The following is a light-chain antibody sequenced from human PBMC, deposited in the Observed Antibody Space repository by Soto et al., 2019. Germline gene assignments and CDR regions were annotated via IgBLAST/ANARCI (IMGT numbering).Light chain of an antibody. CDR2: DVA. Sequence: QSALTQPASVSGSPGQSITICCTGTSSDVGSYDYVSWYQHHPGKAPKLMIYDVANRPSGVSNRFSGSKSGNTASLTISGLQAEDEADYYCNSYTSTRTYVFGTGTKATVL. V-gene: IGLV2-14*03. CDR3: NSYTSTRTYV. CDR1: SSDVGSYDY. J-gene: IGLJ1*01.